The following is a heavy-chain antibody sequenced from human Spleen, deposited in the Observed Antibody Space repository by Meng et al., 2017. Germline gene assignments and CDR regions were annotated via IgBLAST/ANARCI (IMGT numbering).Heavy chain of an antibody. D-gene: IGHD5-18*01. Sequence: GESLKISCAASGFTFSSYWMRWVRQAPGKGLEWVASIKQDGIEKYYVDSVKGRFTISRDNSGNALFLQMNSLRAEDTDVYYCAKYRYSYGLDYWGQGTLVTVSS. CDR2: IKQDGIEK. CDR3: AKYRYSYGLDY. J-gene: IGHJ4*02. V-gene: IGHV3-7*03. CDR1: GFTFSSYW.